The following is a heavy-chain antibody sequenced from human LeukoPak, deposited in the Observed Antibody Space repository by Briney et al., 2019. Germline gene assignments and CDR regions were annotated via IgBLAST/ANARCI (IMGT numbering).Heavy chain of an antibody. Sequence: GGSLRLSCAASGFTFSSYAMSWVRQAPGKGLEWVAVISYDGSNKYYADSVKGRFTISRDNSKNTLYLQMNSLGAEDTAVYYCAKFQYGSGSYFPMIDYWGQGTLVTVSS. CDR2: ISYDGSNK. V-gene: IGHV3-30*18. J-gene: IGHJ4*02. D-gene: IGHD3-10*01. CDR1: GFTFSSYA. CDR3: AKFQYGSGSYFPMIDY.